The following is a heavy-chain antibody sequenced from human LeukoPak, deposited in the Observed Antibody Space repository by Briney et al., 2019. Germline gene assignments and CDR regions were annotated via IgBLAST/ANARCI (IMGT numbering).Heavy chain of an antibody. D-gene: IGHD3-22*01. Sequence: ASVKVCCKASGGTFSSYAISWVRQAPGQGLEWMGRIIPILGIANYAQKFQGRVTITADKSTSTAYMELSSLRSEDTAVYYCARDLSRNYYDSSGYLRWGQGTLVTVSS. V-gene: IGHV1-69*04. CDR1: GGTFSSYA. CDR2: IIPILGIA. J-gene: IGHJ4*02. CDR3: ARDLSRNYYDSSGYLR.